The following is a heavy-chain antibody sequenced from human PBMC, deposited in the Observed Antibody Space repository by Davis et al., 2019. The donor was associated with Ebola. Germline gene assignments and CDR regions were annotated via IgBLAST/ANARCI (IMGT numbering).Heavy chain of an antibody. D-gene: IGHD2-15*01. CDR2: IHYREIP. V-gene: IGHV4-30-4*01. CDR3: ARVKIGYCSGGSCYPTDAFDI. Sequence: MPSETLSLTCSVSGGSISSSDYYWSWIRQPPGKGLEWVGYIHYREIPFYNPSLESRVIISLDTSKNQFSLKLTSVTAADTAVYYCARVKIGYCSGGSCYPTDAFDIWGQGTMVTVSS. J-gene: IGHJ3*02. CDR1: GGSISSSDYY.